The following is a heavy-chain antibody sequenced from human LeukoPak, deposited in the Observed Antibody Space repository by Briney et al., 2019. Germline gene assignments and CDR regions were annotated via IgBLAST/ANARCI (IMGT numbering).Heavy chain of an antibody. V-gene: IGHV4-39*01. D-gene: IGHD6-13*01. CDR2: IYYSGGT. CDR1: GGSISSSSYY. Sequence: SETLSLTCTVSGGSISSSSYYWGWIRQPPGKGLEWIGSIYYSGGTYYNPSLKSRVTISVDTSKNQFSLKLSSVTAADTAVYYCARFIAAADTIDYWGQGTLVTVSS. J-gene: IGHJ4*02. CDR3: ARFIAAADTIDY.